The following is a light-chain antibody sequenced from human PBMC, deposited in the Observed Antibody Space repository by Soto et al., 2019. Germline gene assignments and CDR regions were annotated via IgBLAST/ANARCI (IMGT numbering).Light chain of an antibody. J-gene: IGLJ1*01. Sequence: QSALTQPPSASGSPGQSVTISCTGTSSDVGGYNYVSWYQQHPGKAPKLMIYEVSQRPSGVPDRFSGSKSGNTASLTVSGLQAEDEADYYCSSYAGSNNPLVFGPGTTLTVL. CDR1: SSDVGGYNY. CDR3: SSYAGSNNPLV. CDR2: EVS. V-gene: IGLV2-8*01.